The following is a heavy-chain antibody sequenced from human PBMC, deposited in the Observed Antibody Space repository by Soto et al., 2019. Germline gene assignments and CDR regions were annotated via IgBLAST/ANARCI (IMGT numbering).Heavy chain of an antibody. J-gene: IGHJ5*02. Sequence: SGTLSLTFAVAGGAISSYYWSRIRKPPGKGLEWTGYIYYSGSTNYNPSLKSRVTISVDTSKNQFSLKLRSVTAADTAVYYCARARSGYYGLFDPWGQGTLVTVSS. V-gene: IGHV4-59*01. CDR2: IYYSGST. D-gene: IGHD3-22*01. CDR3: ARARSGYYGLFDP. CDR1: GGAISSYY.